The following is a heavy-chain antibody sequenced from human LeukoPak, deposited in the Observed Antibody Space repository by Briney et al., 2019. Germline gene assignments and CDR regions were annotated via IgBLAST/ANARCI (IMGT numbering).Heavy chain of an antibody. CDR2: IYYSGST. CDR3: ARLYYYDSTGFDY. J-gene: IGHJ4*02. D-gene: IGHD3-22*01. Sequence: SETLSLTCTVSGGSTSSSSYYWGWIRQPPGKGLEWIGSIYYSGSTYYNPSLKSRVTISVDTSKNQFSLKLSSVTAADTAVYYCARLYYYDSTGFDYWGQGTLVTVSS. CDR1: GGSTSSSSYY. V-gene: IGHV4-39*01.